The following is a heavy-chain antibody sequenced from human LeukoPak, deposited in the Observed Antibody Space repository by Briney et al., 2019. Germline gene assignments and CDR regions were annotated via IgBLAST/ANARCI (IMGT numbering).Heavy chain of an antibody. D-gene: IGHD3-16*02. CDR1: GFTFSSYG. CDR3: ARGWSYVWGSYRYTATFDY. V-gene: IGHV3-33*01. CDR2: IWYDGSNK. J-gene: IGHJ4*02. Sequence: GGSLRLSCAASGFTFSSYGMHWVRQAPGKGLEWVAVIWYDGSNKYYADSVKGRFTISRDNSKNTLYLQMNSLRAEDTAVYYCARGWSYVWGSYRYTATFDYWGQGTLVTVSS.